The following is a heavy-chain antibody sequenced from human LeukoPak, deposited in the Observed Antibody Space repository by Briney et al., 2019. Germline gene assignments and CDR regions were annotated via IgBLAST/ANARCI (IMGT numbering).Heavy chain of an antibody. J-gene: IGHJ4*02. Sequence: SETLSLTCTVPDGSISSYYWSWIRQPPGKGLEWIGYIYYSRTTNYNPSLKSRVIISVDTSKNQFSLKLSPVIAADTAVYYCARVGVDYSGNIIKYYFDYWGQGTLVTVSS. CDR1: DGSISSYY. CDR3: ARVGVDYSGNIIKYYFDY. CDR2: IYYSRTT. D-gene: IGHD4-23*01. V-gene: IGHV4-59*01.